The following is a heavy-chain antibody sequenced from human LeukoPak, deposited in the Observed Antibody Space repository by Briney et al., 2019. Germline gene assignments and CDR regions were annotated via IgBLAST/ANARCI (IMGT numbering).Heavy chain of an antibody. CDR3: ARGGGDFDY. CDR1: GYTFTDYF. D-gene: IGHD1-26*01. Sequence: GASVKVSCKASGYTFTDYFIHWVRQAPGQGLEWMGRINPNSGGTDDAQKLQGRVTMTTDTSKSTAYMELRSLRSDDTAVYYCARGGGDFDYWGQGTLVTVSS. J-gene: IGHJ4*02. CDR2: INPNSGGT. V-gene: IGHV1-2*06.